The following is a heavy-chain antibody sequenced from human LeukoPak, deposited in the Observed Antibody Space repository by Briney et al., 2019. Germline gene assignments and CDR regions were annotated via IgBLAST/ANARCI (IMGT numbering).Heavy chain of an antibody. CDR2: ISHDDTTQ. J-gene: IGHJ1*01. D-gene: IGHD3-10*01. V-gene: IGHV3-30*18. Sequence: PGGSLRLSCAASGFIVSGYGMHWVRQAPGKGLEWVALISHDDTTQHYADSVKGRFTISRDNSKNTLYLQMNNLRVDDTAVYDCAKDRIIISFGDVAKHWGQGTLVTVSS. CDR1: GFIVSGYG. CDR3: AKDRIIISFGDVAKH.